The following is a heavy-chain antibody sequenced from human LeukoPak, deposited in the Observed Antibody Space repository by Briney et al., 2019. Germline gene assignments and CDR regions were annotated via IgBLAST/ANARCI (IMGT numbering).Heavy chain of an antibody. CDR3: ATKPTTKHFDY. CDR1: GFTFSSYA. V-gene: IGHV3-23*01. J-gene: IGHJ4*02. D-gene: IGHD1-7*01. Sequence: GGSLRLSCAAPGFTFSSYAMSWGRQAPGKGLGWVSAISGSGGSTYYADSVKGRFTISRDNSKNTLYLQMNSLRAEDTAVYYCATKPTTKHFDYWGQGTLVTVSS. CDR2: ISGSGGST.